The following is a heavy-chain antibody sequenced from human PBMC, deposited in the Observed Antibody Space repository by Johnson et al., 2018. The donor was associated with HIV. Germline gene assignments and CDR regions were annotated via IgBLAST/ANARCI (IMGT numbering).Heavy chain of an antibody. CDR1: GFTFSSYG. V-gene: IGHV3-48*04. Sequence: VQLLESGGGLVQPGGSLRLSCAVSGFTFSSYGMHWVRRAPGKGLEWVSYISSSGSTIYYADSVKGRFTISRDNAKNLLYLQMNSLRAEDTAVYYCASGWGIVVSDAFDIWGKGTMVTVSS. J-gene: IGHJ3*02. CDR2: ISSSGSTI. D-gene: IGHD6-19*01. CDR3: ASGWGIVVSDAFDI.